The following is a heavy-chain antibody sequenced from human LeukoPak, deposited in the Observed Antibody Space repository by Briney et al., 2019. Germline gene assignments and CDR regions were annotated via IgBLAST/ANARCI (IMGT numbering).Heavy chain of an antibody. CDR2: IYYSGST. Sequence: SETLSLTCTVSGGSISSYYWSWIRQPPGKGLEWIGYIYYSGSTNYNPSLKSRVTISVDTSKNQFSLKLSSVTAADTAVYYCARVAYYDILTGYSSYYFDYWGQGTLVTVSS. CDR1: GGSISSYY. J-gene: IGHJ4*02. V-gene: IGHV4-59*01. CDR3: ARVAYYDILTGYSSYYFDY. D-gene: IGHD3-9*01.